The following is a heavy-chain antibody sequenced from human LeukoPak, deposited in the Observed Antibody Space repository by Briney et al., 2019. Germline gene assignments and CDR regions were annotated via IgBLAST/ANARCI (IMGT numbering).Heavy chain of an antibody. Sequence: ASVKVSCKASGYTFTGYYMHWVRQAPGQGLGWMGGINPNSGCTNYAQKFQGRVTMTRDTSISTAYMELSRLRSDDTAVYYCALPPLMFSYSSSWYRDYWGQGTLVTVSS. V-gene: IGHV1-2*02. CDR1: GYTFTGYY. CDR3: ALPPLMFSYSSSWYRDY. CDR2: INPNSGCT. D-gene: IGHD6-13*01. J-gene: IGHJ4*02.